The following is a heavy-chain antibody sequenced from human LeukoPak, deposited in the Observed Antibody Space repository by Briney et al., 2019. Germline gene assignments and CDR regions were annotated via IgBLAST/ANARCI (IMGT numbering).Heavy chain of an antibody. Sequence: GGSLRLSCAASGFTFSNYWMTWVRQAPGKGLEWVANINRDGSERYYVDSVKGRFIISRDDAKSSLYLQMNSLRAEDTALYYCAKAGYSLYYFDYWGQGTLVTVSS. D-gene: IGHD1-1*01. J-gene: IGHJ4*02. CDR2: INRDGSER. CDR1: GFTFSNYW. CDR3: AKAGYSLYYFDY. V-gene: IGHV3-7*03.